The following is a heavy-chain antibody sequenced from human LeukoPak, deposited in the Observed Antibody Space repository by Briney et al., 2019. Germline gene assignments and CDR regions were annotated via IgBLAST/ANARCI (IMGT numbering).Heavy chain of an antibody. J-gene: IGHJ6*02. CDR3: TRGPIKEWILYGMGV. D-gene: IGHD3-3*01. V-gene: IGHV3-49*04. CDR2: IRSKTYGGTT. CDR1: GFTFCDHA. Sequence: GGSLRLSCTASGFTFCDHAMSWVRQAPGKGLEWVGFIRSKTYGGTTEYAASVKGRFTISRDDSKSIAYLQMNSLKTEDTGVYYCTRGPIKEWILYGMGVWGQGTQVTVSS.